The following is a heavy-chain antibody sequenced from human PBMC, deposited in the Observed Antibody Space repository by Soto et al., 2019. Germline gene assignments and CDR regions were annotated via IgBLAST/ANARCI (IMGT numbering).Heavy chain of an antibody. CDR3: ARDPAWGSLDY. J-gene: IGHJ4*02. CDR1: GFTFSNSW. CDR2: INPVESEK. Sequence: EVHLVESGGGLVQPGGSLRLSCAASGFTFSNSWMSWVRQAPGKGLAWVADINPVESEKYYVDSVKGRFTVSRDNAKNSLYLQMNSLRVEDTALYYCARDPAWGSLDYWGLGTLVPVSS. V-gene: IGHV3-7*01. D-gene: IGHD7-27*01.